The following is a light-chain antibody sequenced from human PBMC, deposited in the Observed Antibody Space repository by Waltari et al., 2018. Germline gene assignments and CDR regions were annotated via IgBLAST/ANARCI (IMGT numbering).Light chain of an antibody. J-gene: IGLJ1*01. CDR2: YDR. CDR1: HIGTYS. Sequence: SYVVTQPPSVSVAPGETATNTCGGDHIGTYSVHWYQQKAGQAPVLVIFYDRDRPSGIPDRFSGSNSGNTATLTISRVEAGDEARYYCHVWHPHVDPGVFGTGTEVTVL. CDR3: HVWHPHVDPGV. V-gene: IGLV3-21*04.